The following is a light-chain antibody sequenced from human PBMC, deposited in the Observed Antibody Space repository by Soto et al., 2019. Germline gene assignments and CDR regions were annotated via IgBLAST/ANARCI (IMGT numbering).Light chain of an antibody. CDR2: DTS. Sequence: QTVVTQEPSLTVSPGGTVTLTCGSSTGAVTSGHYPYWFQQKPGQAPRTLIYDTSNKHSWTPARFSGSLLGGKAALTLSSAQPEDEADYYCFLVYSGGVVFGGGTKLTVL. J-gene: IGLJ2*01. CDR3: FLVYSGGVV. V-gene: IGLV7-46*01. CDR1: TGAVTSGHY.